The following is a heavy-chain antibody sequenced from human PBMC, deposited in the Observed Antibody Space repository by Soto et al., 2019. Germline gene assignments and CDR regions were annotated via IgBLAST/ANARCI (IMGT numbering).Heavy chain of an antibody. D-gene: IGHD3-16*01. J-gene: IGHJ5*02. CDR1: GGTFSSYA. CDR3: ARAKGGLGHRASDIFPFDP. V-gene: IGHV1-69*12. Sequence: QVQLVQSGAEVKKPGSSVKVSCKASGGTFSSYAISWVRQAPGQGLEWMGGIIPIFGTANYAQKFQGRVTITADESTSTAYMELSSLRSEDTAVYYCARAKGGLGHRASDIFPFDPWGQGTLVTVSS. CDR2: IIPIFGTA.